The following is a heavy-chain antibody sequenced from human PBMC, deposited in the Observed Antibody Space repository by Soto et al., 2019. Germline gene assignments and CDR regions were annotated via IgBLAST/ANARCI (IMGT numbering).Heavy chain of an antibody. D-gene: IGHD1-26*01. Sequence: QVQLQESGPGLVKPSQTLSLTCTVSGGSISSGGYYWSWIRQHPGKGLEWIGYIYYSGSTYYNPSLKSRVTKSVDTSKNQFSLKLSSVTAPDTAVYYCARGGGWELLSFDYWGQGTLVTVSS. J-gene: IGHJ4*02. CDR3: ARGGGWELLSFDY. CDR2: IYYSGST. CDR1: GGSISSGGYY. V-gene: IGHV4-31*03.